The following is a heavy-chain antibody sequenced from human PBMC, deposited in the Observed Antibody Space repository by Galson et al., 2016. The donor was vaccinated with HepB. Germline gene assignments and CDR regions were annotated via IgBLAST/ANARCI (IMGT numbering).Heavy chain of an antibody. CDR1: GFTFNSYA. J-gene: IGHJ6*02. CDR3: AKGGVPAVYYYYYGMDV. V-gene: IGHV3-23*01. Sequence: SLRLSCAVSGFTFNSYAMPWVRQAPGKGLEWVSGISGSGGSTYYADSVKGRFTISRDNSKNTLYLQMNSLRAEDTAVYYCAKGGVPAVYYYYYGMDVWGQGTTVTVSS. CDR2: ISGSGGST. D-gene: IGHD2-2*01.